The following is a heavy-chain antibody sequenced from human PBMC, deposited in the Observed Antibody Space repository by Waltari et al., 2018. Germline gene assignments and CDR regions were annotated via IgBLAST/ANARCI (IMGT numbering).Heavy chain of an antibody. CDR1: GFTFDDYA. J-gene: IGHJ6*02. Sequence: EVQLVESGGGLVQPGRSLRLSCAASGFTFDDYAMHWVRQAPGKGLEWVSGISWNRGSIGYADSVKGRFTISRDNAKNSLYLQMNSLRAEDTALYYCAKDRYSSSWYDVGGMDVWGQGTTVTVSS. CDR2: ISWNRGSI. CDR3: AKDRYSSSWYDVGGMDV. D-gene: IGHD6-13*01. V-gene: IGHV3-9*01.